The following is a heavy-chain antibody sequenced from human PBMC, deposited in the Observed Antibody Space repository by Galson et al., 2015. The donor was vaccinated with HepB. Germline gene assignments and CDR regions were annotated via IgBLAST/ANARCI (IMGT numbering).Heavy chain of an antibody. Sequence: SLRLSCAGSGFTFSGSAMHWVRQASGKGLEWVGRIGSKGNNYATAYTASVKGRFTISRDDSKNTAYLQMNSLRAEDTAVYYCARDADEITIFGVYYYYGMDVWGQGTTVTVSS. V-gene: IGHV3-73*01. CDR1: GFTFSGSA. D-gene: IGHD3-3*01. J-gene: IGHJ6*02. CDR3: ARDADEITIFGVYYYYGMDV. CDR2: IGSKGNNYAT.